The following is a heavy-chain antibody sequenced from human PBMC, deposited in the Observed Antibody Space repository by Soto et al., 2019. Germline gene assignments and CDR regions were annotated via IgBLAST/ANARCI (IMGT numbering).Heavy chain of an antibody. J-gene: IGHJ4*02. CDR3: AKGNTSLATVRSSFDN. V-gene: IGHV4-4*02. CDR1: GGSISSSYW. CDR2: VSHMGNT. Sequence: QVQLQESGPGLVKPSGTLSLICAVSGGSISSSYWWSWVRQPPGKGLEWIGEVSHMGNTNYNPSLSWRLSISVDNSKNQFSLRLTSLTAADTAVYYCAKGNTSLATVRSSFDNWGQGTLVTVSS. D-gene: IGHD4-17*01.